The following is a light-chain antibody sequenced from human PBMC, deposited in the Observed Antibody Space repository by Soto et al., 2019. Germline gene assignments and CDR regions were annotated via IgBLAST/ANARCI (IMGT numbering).Light chain of an antibody. CDR1: SSDVGGYNY. CDR2: DVS. V-gene: IGLV2-14*01. J-gene: IGLJ1*01. Sequence: QSVLTQPASVSGSPGQSITISCTGTSSDVGGYNYVSWYQQHPGKAPKLMIYDVSNRPSGVFNRFSGSKSGNTASLTISGIQAEDEADYYCSSYTSSSTYGFGTGPSSPS. CDR3: SSYTSSSTYG.